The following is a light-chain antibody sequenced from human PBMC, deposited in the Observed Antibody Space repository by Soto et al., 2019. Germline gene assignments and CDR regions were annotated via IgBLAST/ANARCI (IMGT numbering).Light chain of an antibody. V-gene: IGKV1-39*01. J-gene: IGKJ1*01. CDR3: KQKYSTPWT. CDR1: QSISSY. Sequence: PTTQSRSSQSEYVGARDSNTYRASQSISSYLNWYQQKPGKAPKLLIYAASSLQSGVPSRFSGSGYGTDGTLTISSLQPEECATDYCKQKYSTPWTCGQGTKGAIK. CDR2: AAS.